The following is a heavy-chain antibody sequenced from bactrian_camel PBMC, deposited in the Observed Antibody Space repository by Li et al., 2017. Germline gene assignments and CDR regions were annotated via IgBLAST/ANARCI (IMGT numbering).Heavy chain of an antibody. V-gene: IGHV3S53*01. CDR3: AARRYSADSCASPVWQYDY. CDR2: ISRFGTT. CDR1: GYTSTSLS. J-gene: IGHJ4*01. D-gene: IGHD1*01. Sequence: VQLVESGGGSVQAGGSLRLSCAASGYTSTSLSMGWFRQIVGKEREGVAAISRFGTTRFADSVKGRFTISRDNANNTLYLQMDSLKPEDTAMYYCAARRYSADSCASPVWQYDYRGQGTQVTVS.